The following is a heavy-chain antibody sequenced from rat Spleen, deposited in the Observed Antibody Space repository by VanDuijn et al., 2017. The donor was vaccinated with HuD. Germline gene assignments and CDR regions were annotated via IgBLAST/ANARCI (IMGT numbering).Heavy chain of an antibody. CDR3: ARQWDY. CDR1: GFTFSNYG. Sequence: EVQVVESGGGLVQPGRSMKLSCVASGFTFSNYGMAWVRQAPTKGLEWVASITNASGRTYYPDSVKGRFTISRDNAKSTLYLQMDSLRSEDTATYYCARQWDYWGQGVMVTVSS. V-gene: IGHV5-25*01. J-gene: IGHJ2*01. CDR2: ITNASGRT.